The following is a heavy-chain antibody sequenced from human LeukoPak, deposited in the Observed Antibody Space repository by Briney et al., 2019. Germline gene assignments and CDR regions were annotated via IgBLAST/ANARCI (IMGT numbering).Heavy chain of an antibody. CDR1: GFTFSSYA. V-gene: IGHV3-23*01. CDR2: ISGSGGST. D-gene: IGHD3-10*01. CDR3: ATKLDSHLGVEDYYFDY. J-gene: IGHJ4*02. Sequence: HPGGSLRLSCAASGFTFSSYAMSWVRQAPGKGLEWVSAISGSGGSTYYADSVKGRFTISRDNSKNTLYLQMNSLRAEDTAVYYCATKLDSHLGVEDYYFDYWGQGTLVTVSS.